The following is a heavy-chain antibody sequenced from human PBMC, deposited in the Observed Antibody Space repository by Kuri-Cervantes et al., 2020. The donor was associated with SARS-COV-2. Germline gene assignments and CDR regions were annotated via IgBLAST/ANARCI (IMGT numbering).Heavy chain of an antibody. J-gene: IGHJ4*02. CDR1: GFTFSSYS. CDR2: ISSSSSYI. D-gene: IGHD6-19*01. Sequence: GESLKISFAASGFTFSSYSMNWVRQAPGKGLEWVSSISSSSSYIYYADSVKGRFTISRDNAKNSLYLQMNSLRAEDTAVYYCARDRISSGWYVGYYFDYWGQGTLVTVSS. V-gene: IGHV3-21*01. CDR3: ARDRISSGWYVGYYFDY.